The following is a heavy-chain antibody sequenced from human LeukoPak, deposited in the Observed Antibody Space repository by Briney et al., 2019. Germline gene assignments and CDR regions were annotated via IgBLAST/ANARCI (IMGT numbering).Heavy chain of an antibody. Sequence: SETLSLTCTVSGGSISSSSYYWGWIRQPPGKGLEWIGSIYYSGSTYYNPSLKSRVTISVDTSKNQFSLKLSSVTAADTAVYYCARAGRLGIAAARYYFDYWGQGTLVTVSS. D-gene: IGHD6-13*01. CDR3: ARAGRLGIAAARYYFDY. CDR2: IYYSGST. CDR1: GGSISSSSYY. J-gene: IGHJ4*02. V-gene: IGHV4-39*07.